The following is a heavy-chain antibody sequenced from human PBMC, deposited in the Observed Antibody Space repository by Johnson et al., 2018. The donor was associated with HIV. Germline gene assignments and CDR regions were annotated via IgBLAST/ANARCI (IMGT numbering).Heavy chain of an antibody. Sequence: QVQLVESGGGVVQPGRSLRLSCAASGFTFSSYAMHWVRQAPGKGLEWVAFIRSDGSNKYYADSVKGRFTISRDNSKNTLYLQMNSLRAEDTAVYYCASLGGSHDAFDIWGQGTVVTVSS. CDR1: GFTFSSYA. V-gene: IGHV3-30*04. D-gene: IGHD1-26*01. J-gene: IGHJ3*02. CDR3: ASLGGSHDAFDI. CDR2: IRSDGSNK.